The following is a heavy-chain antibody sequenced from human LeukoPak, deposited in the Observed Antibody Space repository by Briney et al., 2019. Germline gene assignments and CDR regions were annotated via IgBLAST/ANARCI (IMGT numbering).Heavy chain of an antibody. CDR1: GFTFSSYA. J-gene: IGHJ6*02. D-gene: IGHD5-18*01. CDR3: ASDTAMAFYYYYGMDV. V-gene: IGHV3-23*01. CDR2: ISGSGGST. Sequence: GGSLRLSCAASGFTFSSYAMSWVRQAPGKGLEWVSAISGSGGSTYYADSVKGRFTISRDNSKNTLYLQMNSLRAEDTAVHYCASDTAMAFYYYYGMDVWGQGTTVTVSS.